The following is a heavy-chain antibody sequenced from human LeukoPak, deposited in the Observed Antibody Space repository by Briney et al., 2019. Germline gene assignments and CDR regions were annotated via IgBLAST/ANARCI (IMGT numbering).Heavy chain of an antibody. Sequence: GGSLRLSCSASGFTFDDYVIHWVRQAPGKGLEWVSLISGDGDYTYYVDSVEGRFIISRDSSKNSLYLQMNSLRTEDTALYYCARGGGSYIFGMDVWGQGTTVTVSS. CDR1: GFTFDDYV. V-gene: IGHV3-43*02. CDR2: ISGDGDYT. CDR3: ARGGGSYIFGMDV. J-gene: IGHJ6*02. D-gene: IGHD1-26*01.